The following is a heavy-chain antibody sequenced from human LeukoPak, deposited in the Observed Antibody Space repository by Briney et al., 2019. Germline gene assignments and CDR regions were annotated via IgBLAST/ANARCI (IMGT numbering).Heavy chain of an antibody. V-gene: IGHV1-46*01. CDR1: GYSFTNYY. CDR3: ARTRGYYFDY. CDR2: INPSGGST. J-gene: IGHJ4*02. Sequence: ASVRVSCKASGYSFTNYYMHWVRQAPGQGLEWMGMINPSGGSTTYAQKFQGRVTTTRDVSTSTVYMELSSLTSEDTAVYYCARTRGYYFDYWGQGTLVTVSS.